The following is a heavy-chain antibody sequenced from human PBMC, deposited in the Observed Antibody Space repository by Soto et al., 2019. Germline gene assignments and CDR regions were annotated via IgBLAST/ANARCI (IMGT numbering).Heavy chain of an antibody. Sequence: QVQLVQSGGEVKKPGASVMVSCKASGYTFDNYGINWLRQAPGQGLEWLGWINTDSGNPTYAQKFRGSIIMTRHTSTGTVYMEMTSLTSGDTAIYYCARKKCVGECYSFDYWGQGTLVTVSS. J-gene: IGHJ4*02. D-gene: IGHD2-21*01. CDR3: ARKKCVGECYSFDY. CDR2: INTDSGNP. CDR1: GYTFDNYG. V-gene: IGHV1-18*01.